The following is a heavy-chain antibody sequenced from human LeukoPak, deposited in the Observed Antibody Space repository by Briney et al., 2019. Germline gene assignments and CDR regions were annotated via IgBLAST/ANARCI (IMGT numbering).Heavy chain of an antibody. CDR1: GYTFTSYG. Sequence: ASVKVSCKASGYTFTSYGISWVRQAPGQGLEWMGWISAYNGNTNYAQKLQGRVTMTTDTSTSTAYMELRSLRSDDTAVYYCARTIDYGGNSGKSNWFDPWGQGTLVTVSS. V-gene: IGHV1-18*01. CDR3: ARTIDYGGNSGKSNWFDP. J-gene: IGHJ5*02. D-gene: IGHD4-23*01. CDR2: ISAYNGNT.